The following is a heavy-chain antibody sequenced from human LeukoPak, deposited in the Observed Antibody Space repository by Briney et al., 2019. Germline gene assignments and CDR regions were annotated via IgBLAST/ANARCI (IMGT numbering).Heavy chain of an antibody. V-gene: IGHV3-21*01. J-gene: IGHJ4*02. Sequence: GGSLRLSCSASGFTFSSYAMSWVRQAPGKGLEWGSSITSSSSYIYYADSVKGRFTIARDNAKNSLYLQMNSLRAEDRAVYYCASSGSSYYLDYWGQGNLVTVSS. CDR2: ITSSSSYI. CDR3: ASSGSSYYLDY. CDR1: GFTFSSYA.